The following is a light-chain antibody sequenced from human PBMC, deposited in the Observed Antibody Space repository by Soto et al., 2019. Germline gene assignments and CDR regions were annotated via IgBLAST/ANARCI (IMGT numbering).Light chain of an antibody. Sequence: EIVLTQSPGTLSLSPGERATLSCRASQSVSSSYLAWYQQKPGQAPRLLIHGASSRATGIPDRFSGSGSGTDFTITISRLEPEDFAVYYCQQYGSAPTFGGGTKVEIK. CDR1: QSVSSSY. J-gene: IGKJ4*01. CDR3: QQYGSAPT. CDR2: GAS. V-gene: IGKV3-20*01.